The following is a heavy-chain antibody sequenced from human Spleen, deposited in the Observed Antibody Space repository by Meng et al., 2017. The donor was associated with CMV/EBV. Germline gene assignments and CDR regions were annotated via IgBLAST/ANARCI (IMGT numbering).Heavy chain of an antibody. CDR3: ARTYDIVKYPFDL. CDR2: INPDSGAT. CDR1: GYTFTGYY. V-gene: IGHV1-2*07. D-gene: IGHD5-12*01. J-gene: IGHJ3*01. Sequence: ASVKVSCKASGYTFTGYYIHWLRQAPGQGLEWMGWINPDSGATNYAHKSQGRVSMTRDTSVSSVYMEVSRLRSDDTALYYCARTYDIVKYPFDLWGQGTLVTVSS.